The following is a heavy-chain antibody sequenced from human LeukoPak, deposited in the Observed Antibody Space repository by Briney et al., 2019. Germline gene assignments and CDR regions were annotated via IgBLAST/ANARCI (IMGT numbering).Heavy chain of an antibody. J-gene: IGHJ4*02. CDR3: ARVMYDFWSGYYTAPFDY. CDR2: MNPNSGNT. CDR1: GYTFTSYH. Sequence: ASVKVSCKASGYTFTSYHINWVRQATGQGLEWMGWMNPNSGNTGYAQKFQGRVTMTRDTSISTAYMELSRLRSDDTAVYYCARVMYDFWSGYYTAPFDYWGQGTLVTVSS. V-gene: IGHV1-8*01. D-gene: IGHD3-3*01.